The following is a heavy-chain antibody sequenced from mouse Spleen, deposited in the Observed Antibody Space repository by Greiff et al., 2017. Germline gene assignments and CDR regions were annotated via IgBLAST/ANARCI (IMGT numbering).Heavy chain of an antibody. V-gene: IGHV1-81*01. D-gene: IGHD2-2*01. CDR3: ARDGYDASYWYFDV. J-gene: IGHJ1*01. CDR1: GYTFTSYG. CDR2: IYPRSGNT. Sequence: VQLQESGAELARPGASVKLSCKASGYTFTSYGISWVKQRTGQGLEWIGEIYPRSGNTYYNEKFKGKATLTADKSSSTAYMELRSLTSEDSAVYFCARDGYDASYWYFDVWGAGTTVTVSS.